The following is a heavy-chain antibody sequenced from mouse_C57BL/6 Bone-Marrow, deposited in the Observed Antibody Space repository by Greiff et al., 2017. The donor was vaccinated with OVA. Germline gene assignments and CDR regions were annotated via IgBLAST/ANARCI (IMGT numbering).Heavy chain of an antibody. V-gene: IGHV14-4*01. CDR3: AREDYFDY. Sequence: VQLKESGAELVRPGASVKLSCTASGFNIKDDYMHWVKQRPEQGLEWIGWIDPENGDTEYASKFQGKATITADTSSNTAYLQLSSLTSEDSAVYFCAREDYFDYWGQGTTLTVSS. J-gene: IGHJ2*01. CDR1: GFNIKDDY. CDR2: IDPENGDT.